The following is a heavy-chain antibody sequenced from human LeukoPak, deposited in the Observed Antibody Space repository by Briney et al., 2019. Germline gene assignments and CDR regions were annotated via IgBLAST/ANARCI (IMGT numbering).Heavy chain of an antibody. CDR2: ISSSGDVT. V-gene: IGHV3-23*01. J-gene: IGHJ4*02. CDR1: GNGFSSNS. CDR3: AKRDTSGYYYFDY. Sequence: GSLRLFCAASGNGFSSNSMSWVRPAPGEGLEGVSRISSSGDVTSYADSVKGRFTISRDRSKNTLYLQMNRLRAEDTAVYYCAKRDTSGYYYFDYWGQGTLVTVSS. D-gene: IGHD3-22*01.